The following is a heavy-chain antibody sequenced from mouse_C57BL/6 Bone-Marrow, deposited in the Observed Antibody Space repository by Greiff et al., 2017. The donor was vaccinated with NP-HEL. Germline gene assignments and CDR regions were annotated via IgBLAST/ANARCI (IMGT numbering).Heavy chain of an antibody. CDR2: IYPGDGDT. CDR1: GYAFSSSW. J-gene: IGHJ4*01. Sequence: QVQLQQSGPELVKPGASVKISCKASGYAFSSSWMNWVKQRPGKGLEWIGRIYPGDGDTNYNGKFKGKATLTADKSSSTAYMQLSSLTSEDSAVYFCARVRHYAMDYWGQGTSVTVSS. CDR3: ARVRHYAMDY. V-gene: IGHV1-82*01. D-gene: IGHD1-2*01.